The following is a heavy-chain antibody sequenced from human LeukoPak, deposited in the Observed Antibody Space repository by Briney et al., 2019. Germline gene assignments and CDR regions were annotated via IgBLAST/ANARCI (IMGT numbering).Heavy chain of an antibody. J-gene: IGHJ4*02. CDR3: AKYSSSGFDY. Sequence: SETLSLTCTVSGGSISSSSYYWVWIRQPPGKGLEWIGTIYYSGSTYYNPSLKSRVTISVDTSKNQFSLKLTSVTAADTAVYYCAKYSSSGFDYWGQGTLVTVSS. CDR1: GGSISSSSYY. D-gene: IGHD6-6*01. CDR2: IYYSGST. V-gene: IGHV4-39*01.